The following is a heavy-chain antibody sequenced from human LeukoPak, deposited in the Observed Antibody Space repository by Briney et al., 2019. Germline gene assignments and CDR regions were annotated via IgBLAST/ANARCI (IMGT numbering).Heavy chain of an antibody. CDR2: MNPNSGNT. CDR3: ARGFKLSRITIFGVVIGRWFDP. D-gene: IGHD3-3*01. CDR1: GYTFTSYD. J-gene: IGHJ5*02. Sequence: ASVKVSCKASGYTFTSYDINWVRQATGQGLEWMGWMNPNSGNTGYAQKFQGRVTITRNTSISTAYMELSSLRSEDTAVYYCARGFKLSRITIFGVVIGRWFDPWGQGTLVTVSS. V-gene: IGHV1-8*03.